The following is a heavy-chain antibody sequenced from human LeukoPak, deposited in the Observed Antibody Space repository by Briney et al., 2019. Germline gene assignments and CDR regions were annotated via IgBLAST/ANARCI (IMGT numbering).Heavy chain of an antibody. CDR1: GGSINTYY. V-gene: IGHV4-59*08. CDR2: IHYRGSP. J-gene: IGHJ4*02. CDR3: ARHNKTPTYYYGSRSYFDS. D-gene: IGHD3-10*01. Sequence: PSETLSLTCTVPGGSINTYYWSWIRQPPGKGLEWIGNIHYRGSPNYNPSLKSRVTISVDTSNNQFSLKLRSVTAADTAVYYCARHNKTPTYYYGSRSYFDSWGQGTLVTVSS.